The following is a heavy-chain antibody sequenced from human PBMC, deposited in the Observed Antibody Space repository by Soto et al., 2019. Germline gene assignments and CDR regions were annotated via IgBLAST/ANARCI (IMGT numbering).Heavy chain of an antibody. CDR2: INPGSTTR. D-gene: IGHD5-18*01. CDR1: GVTFTTYN. CDR3: MRTWKGNSYGNFL. Sequence: PGWSLKLSSAVSGVTFTTYNVDWFRQAPGKVLEWISFINPGSTTRHYTDSVKGRFTISRDNATNSLYLQMASLTDTDAAVYDCMRTWKGNSYGNFLRGQGTLVTLSS. J-gene: IGHJ4*01. V-gene: IGHV3-48*02.